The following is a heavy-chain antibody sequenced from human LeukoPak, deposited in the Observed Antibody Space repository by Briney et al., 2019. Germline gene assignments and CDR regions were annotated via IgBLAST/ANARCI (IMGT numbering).Heavy chain of an antibody. D-gene: IGHD3-3*01. CDR3: ARGPEGSWEWRQYYFGY. CDR1: GGTFSSYA. V-gene: IGHV1-69*04. CDR2: IIPILGIA. J-gene: IGHJ4*02. Sequence: ASVKVSCKASGGTFSSYAISWVRQAPGQGLEWMGRIIPILGIANYAQKFQGRVTITADKSASTAYMELSSLRSEDTAVYYCARGPEGSWEWRQYYFGYWGQGTLVTVSS.